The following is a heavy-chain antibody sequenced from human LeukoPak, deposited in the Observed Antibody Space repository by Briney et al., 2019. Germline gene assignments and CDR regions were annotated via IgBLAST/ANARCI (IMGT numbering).Heavy chain of an antibody. CDR2: ISYDGSNK. D-gene: IGHD3-3*01. CDR1: GFTFSSYG. J-gene: IGHJ4*02. Sequence: GGSLRLSCAASGFTFSSYGMHWVRQAPGKGLEWVAVISYDGSNKYYADSVKGRFTISRDNSKNTLYLQMNSLRAEDTAVYYCAKASYYDFWSGYYPFDYWGQGTLVTVSS. V-gene: IGHV3-30*18. CDR3: AKASYYDFWSGYYPFDY.